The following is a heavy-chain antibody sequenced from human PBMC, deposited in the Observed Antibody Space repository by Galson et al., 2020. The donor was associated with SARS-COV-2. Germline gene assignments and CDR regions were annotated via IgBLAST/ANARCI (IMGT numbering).Heavy chain of an antibody. CDR1: GGSISSYY. CDR2: IHTSGST. J-gene: IGHJ6*02. D-gene: IGHD3-9*01. CDR3: ARVMYYDILTGYYAWDV. V-gene: IGHV4-4*07. Sequence: SETLSLTCTVSGGSISSYYWSWIRQPAGKGLAWIGRIHTSGSTHYNPPLQSRVTMSVDTSKNQFSLKLSSVTAADTAVYYCARVMYYDILTGYYAWDVWGQGTAVTVSS.